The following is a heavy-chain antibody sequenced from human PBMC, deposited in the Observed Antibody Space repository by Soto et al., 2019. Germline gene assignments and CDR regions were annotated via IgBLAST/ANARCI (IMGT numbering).Heavy chain of an antibody. V-gene: IGHV3-66*01. D-gene: IGHD3-22*01. CDR3: ASDHSSGYYRIDY. Sequence: EVQLVESGGGLVQPGGSLRLSCAASGFTVSSNYMSWVRQAPGKGLEWVSVIYSGGSTYYADSVKGRFTISRDNSKNTVYLQMNSLRAEDTAVYYCASDHSSGYYRIDYWGQGTLVTVSS. CDR1: GFTVSSNY. J-gene: IGHJ4*02. CDR2: IYSGGST.